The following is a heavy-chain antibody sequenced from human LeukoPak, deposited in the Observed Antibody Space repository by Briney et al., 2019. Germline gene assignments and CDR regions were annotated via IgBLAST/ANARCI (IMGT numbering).Heavy chain of an antibody. D-gene: IGHD3-22*01. Sequence: GGSLRLSCAASGFTFSDYYMSWIRQAPGKGLEWVGRIKSKTDGGTTDYAAPVKGRFTISRDDSKNTLYLQMNSLKTEDTAVYYCTTHGIVVVTLDYYYYMDVWGKGTTVTVSS. V-gene: IGHV3-15*01. CDR3: TTHGIVVVTLDYYYYMDV. J-gene: IGHJ6*03. CDR1: GFTFSDYY. CDR2: IKSKTDGGTT.